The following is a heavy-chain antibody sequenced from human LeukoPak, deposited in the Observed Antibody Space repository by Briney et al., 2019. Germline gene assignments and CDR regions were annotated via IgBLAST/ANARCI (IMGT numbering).Heavy chain of an antibody. CDR2: IIPIIGTP. Sequence: GASVTVSCKASGGTFSSNVISWVRQAPGQGLEWMGRIIPIIGTPDYAQKFQGRVTITAEKSTNTAYMELTSLKYEDTAVYYCARAGGSSWYVSLYYWGQGTLVTVSS. V-gene: IGHV1-69*04. D-gene: IGHD6-13*01. CDR1: GGTFSSNV. J-gene: IGHJ4*02. CDR3: ARAGGSSWYVSLYY.